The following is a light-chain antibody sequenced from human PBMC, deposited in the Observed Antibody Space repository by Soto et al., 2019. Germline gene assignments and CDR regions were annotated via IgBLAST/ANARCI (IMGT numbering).Light chain of an antibody. CDR1: SSDIGGYNY. J-gene: IGLJ1*01. V-gene: IGLV2-14*01. Sequence: SVLTQPASVSGSPGQSITISCAGTSSDIGGYNYVSWYQQHPGKAPKVMIYEVSNRPSGVSNRFSGSKSGNAVSLTISGLQAEDEADYYCSSYTSSSTLYVFGSGTKVTVL. CDR3: SSYTSSSTLYV. CDR2: EVS.